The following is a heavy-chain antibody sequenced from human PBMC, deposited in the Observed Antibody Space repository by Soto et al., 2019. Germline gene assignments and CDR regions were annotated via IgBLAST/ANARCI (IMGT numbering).Heavy chain of an antibody. Sequence: GASVKVSCKASGGTFSSYAISWVRQAPGQGLEWMGGIIPIFGTANYAQKFQGRVTITADESTSTAYMELSSLRSEDTAGYYCARGGTVVKDLGLWPFDYWGQGTLVTVS. J-gene: IGHJ4*02. CDR3: ARGGTVVKDLGLWPFDY. CDR1: GGTFSSYA. D-gene: IGHD2-15*01. CDR2: IIPIFGTA. V-gene: IGHV1-69*13.